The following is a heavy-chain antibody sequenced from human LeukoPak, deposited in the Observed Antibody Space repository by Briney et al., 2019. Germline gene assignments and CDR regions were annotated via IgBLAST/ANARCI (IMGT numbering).Heavy chain of an antibody. CDR1: GFTFSSYG. Sequence: HPGGSLRLSCAASGFTFSSYGMHWVRQAPGKGLEWVAVISYDGSNKYYADSVKGRFTISRDNSKNTLYLQMNSLRAEDTAVYYCAKDGNDVLRYFDWSLTPYYFDYWGQGTLVTVSS. V-gene: IGHV3-30*18. J-gene: IGHJ4*02. D-gene: IGHD3-9*01. CDR2: ISYDGSNK. CDR3: AKDGNDVLRYFDWSLTPYYFDY.